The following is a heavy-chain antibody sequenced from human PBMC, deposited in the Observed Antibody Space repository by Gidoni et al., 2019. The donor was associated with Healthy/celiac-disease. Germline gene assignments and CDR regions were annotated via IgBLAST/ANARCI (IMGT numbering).Heavy chain of an antibody. CDR3: AREIPATPSGVDY. CDR1: GFTFSSYG. J-gene: IGHJ4*02. Sequence: QVQLVESGGGVVQPGRSLRLSCAASGFTFSSYGMHWVRQAPGKGLEWVAVIWYDGSNKYYADSVKGRFTISRDNSKNTLYLQMNSLRAEDTAVYYCAREIPATPSGVDYWGQGTLVTVSS. V-gene: IGHV3-33*01. D-gene: IGHD2-2*01. CDR2: IWYDGSNK.